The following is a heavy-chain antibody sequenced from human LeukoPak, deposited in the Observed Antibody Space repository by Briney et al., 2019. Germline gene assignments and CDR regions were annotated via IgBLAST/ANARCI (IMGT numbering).Heavy chain of an antibody. CDR2: ISSSGSTI. CDR3: ASGTKTYYYDSSGFDY. D-gene: IGHD3-22*01. CDR1: GFTFSDYY. Sequence: PGGSLRLSXAASGFTFSDYYMSWIRQAPGKGLEWVSYISSSGSTIYYADSVKGRFTISRDNAKNSLYLQMNSLRAEDTAVYYCASGTKTYYYDSSGFDYWGQGTLVTVSP. J-gene: IGHJ4*02. V-gene: IGHV3-11*04.